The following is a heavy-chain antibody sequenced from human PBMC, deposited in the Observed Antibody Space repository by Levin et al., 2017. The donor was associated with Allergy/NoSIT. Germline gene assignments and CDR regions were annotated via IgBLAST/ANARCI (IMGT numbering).Heavy chain of an antibody. CDR3: AGRNWGIFDY. J-gene: IGHJ4*02. Sequence: SCAASGFTFSSYAMHWVRQAPGKGLEWVAVISYDGSNKYYADSVKGRFTISRDNSKNTLYLQMNSLRAEDTAVYYCAGRNWGIFDYWGQGTLVTVSS. D-gene: IGHD7-27*01. CDR2: ISYDGSNK. V-gene: IGHV3-30-3*01. CDR1: GFTFSSYA.